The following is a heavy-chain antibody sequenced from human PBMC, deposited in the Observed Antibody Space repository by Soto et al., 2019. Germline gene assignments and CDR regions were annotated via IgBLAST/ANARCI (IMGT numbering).Heavy chain of an antibody. CDR2: INHSGST. J-gene: IGHJ4*02. D-gene: IGHD6-13*01. Sequence: PSETLSLTCAVYGGSFSDYYWSWIRQPPGKGLEWIGEINHSGSTNYNPSLKSRVTISVDTSKNQFSLKLTSVTAADTAMYYCASQQQLIAIFDYWGRGTLVTVSS. CDR1: GGSFSDYY. CDR3: ASQQQLIAIFDY. V-gene: IGHV4-34*01.